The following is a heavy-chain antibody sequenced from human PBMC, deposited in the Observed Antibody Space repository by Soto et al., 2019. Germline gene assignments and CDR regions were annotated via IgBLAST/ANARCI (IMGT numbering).Heavy chain of an antibody. D-gene: IGHD3-3*01. J-gene: IGHJ4*02. Sequence: PSETLSLTCTVSGGSISSYYRSWIRQPPGKGLEWIGYIYYSGSTNYNPSLKSRVTISVDTSKNQFSLKLSSVTAADTAVYYCARSTSTIFGVITLFFDYWGQGTLVTVSS. CDR3: ARSTSTIFGVITLFFDY. CDR2: IYYSGST. CDR1: GGSISSYY. V-gene: IGHV4-59*01.